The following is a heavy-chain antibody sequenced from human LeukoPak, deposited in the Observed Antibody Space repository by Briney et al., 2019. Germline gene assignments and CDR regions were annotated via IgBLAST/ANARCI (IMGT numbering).Heavy chain of an antibody. J-gene: IGHJ3*02. D-gene: IGHD3-10*01. V-gene: IGHV4-31*03. CDR3: ARDSEESEAFDI. CDR2: IYYSGST. CDR1: GGSISSGGYY. Sequence: PSETLSLTCTVSGGSISSGGYYWSWIRQHPGQGLEWIGYIYYSGSTYYNPSLKSRVTISVDTSKNQSSLKLSSVTAADTAVYYCARDSEESEAFDIWGQGTMVTVSS.